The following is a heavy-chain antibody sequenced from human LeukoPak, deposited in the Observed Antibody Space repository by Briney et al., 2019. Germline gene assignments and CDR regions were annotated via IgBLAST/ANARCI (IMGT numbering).Heavy chain of an antibody. CDR2: IIPIFGTA. CDR1: GGTFSSYA. J-gene: IGHJ6*03. CDR3: ASNYRYYYYYYMDV. V-gene: IGHV1-69*13. Sequence: ASVKVSCKASGGTFSSYAISWVRQAPGQGLEWMGGIIPIFGTANYAQKFQGRVTITADESTSTAYMELSSLRSEDTAVYYCASNYRYYYYYYMDVWGKGTTVTVSS. D-gene: IGHD1-7*01.